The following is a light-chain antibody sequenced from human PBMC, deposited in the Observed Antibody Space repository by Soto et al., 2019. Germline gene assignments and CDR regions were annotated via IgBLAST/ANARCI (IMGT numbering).Light chain of an antibody. CDR2: VGTGGIVG. CDR3: GADHGSGSNIVYV. V-gene: IGLV9-49*03. CDR1: SGYSNYK. Sequence: QSVLTQPPSASASLGASVTLNCTLSSGYSNYKVDWYQQRPGKGPRFVMRVGTGGIVGSKGDGIPDRFSVLGSGLNRFLTIENIQEEDESDYYCGADHGSGSNIVYVFGTGTKLTVL. J-gene: IGLJ1*01.